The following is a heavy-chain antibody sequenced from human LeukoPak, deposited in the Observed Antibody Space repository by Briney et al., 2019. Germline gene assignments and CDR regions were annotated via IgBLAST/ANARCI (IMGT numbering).Heavy chain of an antibody. CDR1: GFTFSSYS. Sequence: PGGSLRLSCAASGFTFSSYSMNWVRQAPGKGLEWVSYISSSSSTIYYADSVKGRFTISRDNAKNSLYLQMSSLRDEDTAVYYCASESTDYFDYWGEGTVVTVSS. CDR3: ASESTDYFDY. J-gene: IGHJ4*02. V-gene: IGHV3-48*02. D-gene: IGHD5/OR15-5a*01. CDR2: ISSSSSTI.